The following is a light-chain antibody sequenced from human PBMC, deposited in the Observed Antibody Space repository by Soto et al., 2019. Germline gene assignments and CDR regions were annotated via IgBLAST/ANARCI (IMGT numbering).Light chain of an antibody. CDR3: QQFSSYPLT. J-gene: IGKJ4*01. CDR2: DAS. V-gene: IGKV3-20*01. Sequence: EFVLTQSPGTLSLSPGGRATLSCRSSQTVRNNYLAWYQRKPGQAPRLLIYDASSRATGIPDRFSGGGSGTDFTLTISRLEPEDFAVYYCQQFSSYPLTFGGGTKVDIK. CDR1: QTVRNNY.